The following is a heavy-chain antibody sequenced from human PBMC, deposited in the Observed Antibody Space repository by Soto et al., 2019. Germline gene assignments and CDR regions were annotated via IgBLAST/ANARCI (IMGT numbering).Heavy chain of an antibody. V-gene: IGHV1-18*01. CDR1: GYTLSNYV. D-gene: IGHD2-2*02. J-gene: IGHJ4*02. CDR2: VSAYNRNT. CDR3: ARERRWEPLLY. Sequence: QVQLVQSGPEVKKPGASVKVSCKGSGYTLSNYVVTGVRQAPGKGLERLGWVSAYNRNTDYAQKFEDRATMTIDTSTNTAYLELRGLTPDDTAVYYCARERRWEPLLYWGQGTL.